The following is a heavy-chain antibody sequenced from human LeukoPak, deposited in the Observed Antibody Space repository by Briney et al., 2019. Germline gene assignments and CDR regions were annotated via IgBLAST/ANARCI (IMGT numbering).Heavy chain of an antibody. CDR2: ISSSSRTI. D-gene: IGHD3-3*01. J-gene: IGHJ6*03. CDR1: GFTFSRYS. Sequence: PGGSLRLSCAASGFTFSRYSMNWVRQAPGKGLEWVSYISSSSRTIHYADSVKGRFTISRDNAKNSLYLQMNSLRAEDTAVYYCARDQVFGVVPYYYYYMDVWGKGTTVTVSS. CDR3: ARDQVFGVVPYYYYYMDV. V-gene: IGHV3-48*01.